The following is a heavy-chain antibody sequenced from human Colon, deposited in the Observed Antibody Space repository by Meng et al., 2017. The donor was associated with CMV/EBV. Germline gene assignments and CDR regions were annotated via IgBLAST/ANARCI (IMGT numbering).Heavy chain of an antibody. CDR1: GYSISSGYY. J-gene: IGHJ4*02. V-gene: IGHV4-38-2*02. CDR2: IYHSGST. Sequence: SETLSLTCTVSGYSISSGYYWGWIRQPPGKGLEWIGTIYHSGSTYYNPSLKSRVTISVDTSKNQFSLRLTTATAADAAVYYCVRVDTMTTFLLDSWGQGTLVTVSS. CDR3: VRVDTMTTFLLDS. D-gene: IGHD4-11*01.